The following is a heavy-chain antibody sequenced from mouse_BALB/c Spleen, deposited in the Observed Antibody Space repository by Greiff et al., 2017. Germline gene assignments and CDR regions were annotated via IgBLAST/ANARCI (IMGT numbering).Heavy chain of an antibody. CDR3: ASGTPGYFDY. CDR1: GFTFSDYY. V-gene: IGHV5-4*02. CDR2: ISDGGSYT. D-gene: IGHD4-1*01. Sequence: EVKLVESGGGLVKPGGSLKLSCAASGFTFSDYYMYWVRQTPEKRLEWVATISDGGSYTYYPDSVKGRFTISRDNAKNNLYLQMSSLKSEDTAMYYCASGTPGYFDYWGQGTTLTVSS. J-gene: IGHJ2*01.